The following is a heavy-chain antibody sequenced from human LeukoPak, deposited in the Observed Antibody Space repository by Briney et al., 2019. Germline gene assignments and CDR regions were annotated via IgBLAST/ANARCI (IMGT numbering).Heavy chain of an antibody. Sequence: PGESLRLSCTGSGFSFSSSAMSWVRQTPGKGLEWVSSINGNGATTYYSDSVKGRFTISRDNSRNTLSLQMSSLRVEDTAVYYCAKERRRVDTAMVRSYYFENWGQGTLVTVSS. CDR1: GFSFSSSA. CDR3: AKERRRVDTAMVRSYYFEN. CDR2: INGNGATT. J-gene: IGHJ4*02. D-gene: IGHD5-18*01. V-gene: IGHV3-23*01.